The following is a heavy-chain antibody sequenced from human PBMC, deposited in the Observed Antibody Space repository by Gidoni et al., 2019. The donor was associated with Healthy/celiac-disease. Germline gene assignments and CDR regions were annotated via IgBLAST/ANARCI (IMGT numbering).Heavy chain of an antibody. V-gene: IGHV3-21*01. CDR3: ARVPGDY. CDR1: GFTFSSYS. CDR2: ISRSSSYI. J-gene: IGHJ4*02. Sequence: EVQLVESGGGLVKPGGSVRRSCAASGFTFSSYSMNWVRQAPGKGLEWFSSISRSSSYIYYADSVQGRFTISRDNAKNSLYLQMNSLRAEDTAVYYCARVPGDYWGQGTLVTVSS.